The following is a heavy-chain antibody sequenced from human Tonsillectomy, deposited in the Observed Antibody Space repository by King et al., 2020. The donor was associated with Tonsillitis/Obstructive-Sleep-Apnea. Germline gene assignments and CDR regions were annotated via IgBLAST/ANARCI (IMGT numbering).Heavy chain of an antibody. CDR3: ARHGIYYDSSCYSSVDS. CDR2: IYPGDSDT. D-gene: IGHD3-22*01. V-gene: IGHV5-51*01. CDR1: GYSFTSYW. J-gene: IGHJ4*02. Sequence: QLVQSGAEVKKPGESLKLSCKGSGYSFTSYWIGWVRQMPGKGLEWMGIIYPGDSDTRYSTSFQGQVTISADRSISTAYLQWSSLEASDTAMYYCARHGIYYDSSCYSSVDSWGQGTLVTVSS.